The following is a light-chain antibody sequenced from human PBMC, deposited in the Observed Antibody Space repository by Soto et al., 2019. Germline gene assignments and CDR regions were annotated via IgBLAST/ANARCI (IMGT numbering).Light chain of an antibody. CDR2: KAS. CDR1: QGIGND. J-gene: IGKJ4*01. CDR3: QQYDVYST. V-gene: IGKV1-17*01. Sequence: DIQMTQSPSSLSPSLGDRVTIPCRASQGIGNDLAWYQQKPGKAPRVLIYKASNWESGVPSRFRGSGSGTEFTLTISSLQPEDFAAYYCQQYDVYSTFGRGTKVDI.